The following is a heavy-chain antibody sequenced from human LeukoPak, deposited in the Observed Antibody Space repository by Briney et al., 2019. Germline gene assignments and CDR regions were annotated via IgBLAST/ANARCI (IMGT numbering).Heavy chain of an antibody. CDR2: IYYSGST. V-gene: IGHV4-31*03. Sequence: SETLSLTCTVSGGSIGSGGYYWSWIRQHPGKGLEWIGYIYYSGSTYYNPSLKSRVTISVDTSKNQFSLKLSSVTAADTAVYYCAREFTTMYSSSRGNWFDPWGQGTLVTVSS. CDR3: AREFTTMYSSSRGNWFDP. J-gene: IGHJ5*02. D-gene: IGHD6-6*01. CDR1: GGSIGSGGYY.